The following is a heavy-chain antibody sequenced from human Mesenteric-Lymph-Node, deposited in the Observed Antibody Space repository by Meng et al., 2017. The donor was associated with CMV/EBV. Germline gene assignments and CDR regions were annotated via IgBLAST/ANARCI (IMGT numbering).Heavy chain of an antibody. CDR2: INHSGVP. CDR1: GGSFSGYY. CDR3: ARGSDIPVNNY. D-gene: IGHD2-15*01. J-gene: IGHJ4*02. Sequence: QVQLQQWGAGLFKPSGTLSLTCAVHGGSFSGYYCSWIRQPPGKGLEWIGEINHSGVPNYNPSLKSRVTISLDRSKNQFSLKLSSVTAEDTAVYYCARGSDIPVNNYWRQGTLVTVSS. V-gene: IGHV4-34*01.